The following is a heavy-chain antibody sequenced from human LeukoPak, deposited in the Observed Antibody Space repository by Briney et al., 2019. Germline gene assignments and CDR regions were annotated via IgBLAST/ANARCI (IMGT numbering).Heavy chain of an antibody. Sequence: GGSLRLSCAASGFTFSSYSMNWVRQAPGKGLEWASYISSSSSTIYYADSVKGRFTISRDNAKNSLYLQMNSLRAGDTAVYYCARGDPDATVTIYDPSDYNGMDVWGQGTTVTVSS. CDR3: ARGDPDATVTIYDPSDYNGMDV. J-gene: IGHJ6*02. CDR1: GFTFSSYS. CDR2: ISSSSSTI. D-gene: IGHD4-17*01. V-gene: IGHV3-48*01.